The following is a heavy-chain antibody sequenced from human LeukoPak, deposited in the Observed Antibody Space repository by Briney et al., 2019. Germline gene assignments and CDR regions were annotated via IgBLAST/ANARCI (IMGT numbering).Heavy chain of an antibody. CDR1: GYTFTSYH. V-gene: IGHV1-46*01. CDR3: VREDAHTYYFDF. CDR2: IKSTGDTT. J-gene: IGHJ4*02. D-gene: IGHD2-2*01. Sequence: ASVQVSCKTSGYTFTSYHMHWVRQAPEQGLGGVAIIKSTGDTTVYAQKFQGRVTVTRDTSTSTVYMDLSSLSSEDTAVYYCVREDAHTYYFDFWGPGTLVTVSS.